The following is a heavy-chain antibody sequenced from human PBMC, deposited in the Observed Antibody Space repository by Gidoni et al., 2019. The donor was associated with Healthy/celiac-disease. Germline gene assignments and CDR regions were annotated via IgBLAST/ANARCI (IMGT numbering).Heavy chain of an antibody. Sequence: DVKLAESGGGLVRLGGALRIPCAASRVPFRNAWTSWVRQAPGKGLEWGSRIESKTDGGTTDYAAPVKGRFTISRDDSKNTLYRQMNSLKTEDTAVYYWTTDGPQDIVTGYYSFDYWGQGTLVTVSS. D-gene: IGHD3-9*01. CDR1: RVPFRNAW. CDR2: IESKTDGGTT. CDR3: TTDGPQDIVTGYYSFDY. V-gene: IGHV3-15*04. J-gene: IGHJ4*02.